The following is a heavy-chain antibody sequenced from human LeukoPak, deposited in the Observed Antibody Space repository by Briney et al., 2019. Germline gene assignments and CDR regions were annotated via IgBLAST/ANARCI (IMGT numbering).Heavy chain of an antibody. CDR1: GFTFSSYW. V-gene: IGHV3-74*01. CDR3: ARVLDGVGATRSFDY. CDR2: INSDGSST. J-gene: IGHJ4*02. Sequence: GGSLRLYCAASGFTFSSYWMHWVRQAPGKGLVWVSRINSDGSSTSYADSVKGRFTISRDNAKNTLYLQMNSLRAEDTAVYYCARVLDGVGATRSFDYWGQGTLVTVSS. D-gene: IGHD1-26*01.